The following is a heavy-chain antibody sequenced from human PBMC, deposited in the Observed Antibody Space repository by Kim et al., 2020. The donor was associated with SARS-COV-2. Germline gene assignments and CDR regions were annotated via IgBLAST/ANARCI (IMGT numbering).Heavy chain of an antibody. V-gene: IGHV3-21*01. CDR1: GFTFSSYS. J-gene: IGHJ4*02. CDR2: ISSSSSYI. D-gene: IGHD2-15*01. CDR3: ARFCSGGSCPFDY. Sequence: GGSLRLSCAASGFTFSSYSMNWVRQAPGKGLEWVSSISSSSSYIYYADSLKGRFTISRDNAKNSLYLQMNSLRAEDTAVYYCARFCSGGSCPFDYWGQGTLVTVSS.